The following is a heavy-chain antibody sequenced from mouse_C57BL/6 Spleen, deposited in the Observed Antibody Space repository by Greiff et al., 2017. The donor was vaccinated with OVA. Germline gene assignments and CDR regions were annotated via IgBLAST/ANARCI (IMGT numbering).Heavy chain of an antibody. J-gene: IGHJ4*01. Sequence: DVQLVESGGGLVKPGGSLKLSCAASGFTFSSYAMSWVRQTPEKRLEWVATISDGGSYTYYPDNVKGRFTISRDNAKNNLYLQMSHLKSEDTAMYYCARIYDGYLYDMDYWGQGTSVTVSA. D-gene: IGHD2-3*01. CDR3: ARIYDGYLYDMDY. CDR1: GFTFSSYA. CDR2: ISDGGSYT. V-gene: IGHV5-4*01.